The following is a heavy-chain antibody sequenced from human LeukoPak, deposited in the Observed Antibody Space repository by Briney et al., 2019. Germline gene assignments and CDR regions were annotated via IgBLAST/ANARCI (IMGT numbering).Heavy chain of an antibody. Sequence: SVKVSCKASGGTFSSYAISWVRQAPGQGLEWMGRIIPIFGIANYAQKFQGRVTITADKSTSTAYMELSSLRSEDTAVYYCARDLSGGYYGMDVWGQGTTVTVSS. J-gene: IGHJ6*02. CDR2: IIPIFGIA. CDR3: ARDLSGGYYGMDV. D-gene: IGHD3-10*01. CDR1: GGTFSSYA. V-gene: IGHV1-69*04.